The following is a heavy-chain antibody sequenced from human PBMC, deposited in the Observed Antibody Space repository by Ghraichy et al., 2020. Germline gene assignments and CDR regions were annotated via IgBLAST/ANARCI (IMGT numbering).Heavy chain of an antibody. J-gene: IGHJ4*02. V-gene: IGHV3-23*01. D-gene: IGHD6-19*01. CDR2: ITWNSAST. CDR1: GFTFSGYA. CDR3: AKTGDSGWFYDY. Sequence: GGSLRLSCAASGFTFSGYAMSWVRQAPGKGLEWVSTITWNSASTRYADSVKGRSTISRDNYKNAVYLQVTSLREDDTAVYFCAKTGDSGWFYDYWGQGTLVTVSS.